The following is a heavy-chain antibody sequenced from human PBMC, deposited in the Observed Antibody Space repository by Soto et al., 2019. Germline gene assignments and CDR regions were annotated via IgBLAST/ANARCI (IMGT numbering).Heavy chain of an antibody. J-gene: IGHJ4*02. CDR3: AKTVYTNGLFDC. CDR1: GFSFNNYG. D-gene: IGHD3-16*01. V-gene: IGHV3-23*01. CDR2: INTSGKT. Sequence: GGSLRLSCAASGFSFNNYGTSWVRQAPGKGLEWVSLINTSGKTYYADSVKGRFTMSRDNSKNTLYLQMNSLRAEDTAMYYCAKTVYTNGLFDCWGQGTLVTVPS.